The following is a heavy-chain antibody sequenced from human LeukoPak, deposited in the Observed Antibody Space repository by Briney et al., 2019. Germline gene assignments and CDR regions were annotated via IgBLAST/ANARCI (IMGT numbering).Heavy chain of an antibody. J-gene: IGHJ3*02. D-gene: IGHD6-13*01. V-gene: IGHV3-43*02. CDR1: GFTFDDYA. Sequence: PGGSLRLSCAASGFTFDDYAMHWVRQAPGKGLEWVSLISGDGGSTYYADSVKGRFTISRDNSKNSLYLQMNSLRTEDTALYYCAKVRGYSSSWFMGLYAFDIWGQGTMVTASS. CDR3: AKVRGYSSSWFMGLYAFDI. CDR2: ISGDGGST.